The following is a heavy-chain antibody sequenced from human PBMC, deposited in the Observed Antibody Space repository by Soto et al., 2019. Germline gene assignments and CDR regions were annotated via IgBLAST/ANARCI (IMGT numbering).Heavy chain of an antibody. J-gene: IGHJ6*02. CDR3: AKVTKRAAAGRYEYYKYGMDV. D-gene: IGHD6-13*01. CDR2: ISGSGGSS. CDR1: VFAVSTYA. Sequence: GPLRISCAAAVFAVSTYAMTWVRQAPGKGLEWVSVISGSGGSSYYAASVKGRFTISRDNSKNTLFLQMNGLRAEDTAVYYCAKVTKRAAAGRYEYYKYGMDVWGQGTTVTVSS. V-gene: IGHV3-23*01.